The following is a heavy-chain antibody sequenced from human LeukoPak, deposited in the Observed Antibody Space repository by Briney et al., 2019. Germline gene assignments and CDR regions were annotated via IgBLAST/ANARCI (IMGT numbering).Heavy chain of an antibody. Sequence: PGGSLRLSCAASGFTFSSYSMNWVRQAPGKGLEWVSSISSSSSYIYYADSVKGRFTISRDNDKNSLYLQMNSLRAEDTAVYYCASSLTYYYDSSGYLDAFDIWGQGTMVTVSS. CDR1: GFTFSSYS. CDR2: ISSSSSYI. V-gene: IGHV3-21*01. D-gene: IGHD3-22*01. CDR3: ASSLTYYYDSSGYLDAFDI. J-gene: IGHJ3*02.